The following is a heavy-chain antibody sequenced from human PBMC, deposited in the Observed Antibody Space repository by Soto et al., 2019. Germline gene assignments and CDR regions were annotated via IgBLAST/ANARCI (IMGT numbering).Heavy chain of an antibody. Sequence: QVQLQESGPGLVKPSQTLSLTCNVSGGSISSGGYYWSWIRQHPGKGLEWIGYIYHSGSTYYNPSLKSRVTISVDTSKNQFSLKLSSVTAADKAVYYCAREAAGLGNWFDPWGQGTLVTVSS. CDR2: IYHSGST. CDR3: AREAAGLGNWFDP. V-gene: IGHV4-31*03. D-gene: IGHD6-13*01. CDR1: GGSISSGGYY. J-gene: IGHJ5*02.